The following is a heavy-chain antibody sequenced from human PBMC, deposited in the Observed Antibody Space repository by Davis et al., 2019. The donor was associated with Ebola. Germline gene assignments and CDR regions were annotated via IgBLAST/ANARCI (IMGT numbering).Heavy chain of an antibody. Sequence: GESLKISCAASGFSFGDFAMHWVRQAPGKGLDWVSLISWDGNVAYYADSVRGRFTISRDNSKNTLYLQMNGLRVEDTAIYYCAKDTSNIWFDIWGQGTNVTVSS. V-gene: IGHV3-30*04. CDR2: ISWDGNVA. CDR3: AKDTSNIWFDI. CDR1: GFSFGDFA. D-gene: IGHD1-26*01. J-gene: IGHJ3*02.